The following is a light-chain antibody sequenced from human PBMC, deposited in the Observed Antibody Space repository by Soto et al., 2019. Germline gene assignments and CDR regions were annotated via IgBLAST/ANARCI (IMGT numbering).Light chain of an antibody. J-gene: IGKJ1*01. V-gene: IGKV3-20*01. Sequence: EIVLTQSPGTLSLSPGERGTLSCRASQSVSSNYLVWYQQKPGQAPRLLIYAASSRATGIPDRFSGSGSGTDFTLSISRLEPEDFAVYYCQQYGSSPWTFGNGTKVEIK. CDR2: AAS. CDR1: QSVSSNY. CDR3: QQYGSSPWT.